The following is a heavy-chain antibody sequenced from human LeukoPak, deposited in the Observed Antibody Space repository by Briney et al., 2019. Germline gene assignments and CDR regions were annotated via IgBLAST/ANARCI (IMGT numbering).Heavy chain of an antibody. J-gene: IGHJ4*02. V-gene: IGHV3-48*04. CDR1: GFSFSVYA. CDR3: ARDGDGSFDY. CDR2: ISRSSGTM. Sequence: GGSLRLSCAASGFSFSVYAMNWVRQAPGKGLEWISYISRSSGTMYYADSVKGRFTISRDNAKNSLYLQMNSLRAEDTAVYYCARDGDGSFDYWGQGALVNVSS.